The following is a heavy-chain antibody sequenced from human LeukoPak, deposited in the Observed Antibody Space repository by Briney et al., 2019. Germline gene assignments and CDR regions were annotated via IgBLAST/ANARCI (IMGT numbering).Heavy chain of an antibody. CDR3: ARTRGDGHFDY. D-gene: IGHD5-24*01. J-gene: IGHJ4*02. CDR1: GGSISTYY. Sequence: PSETLSLTCTVSGGSISTYYWSWIRQPPEKGPEWIGYVYSSGSTNYNPSLKSRVAISIDTSKNQFSLNLGSVTAADTAVYYCARTRGDGHFDYWGQGTLVTVSS. CDR2: VYSSGST. V-gene: IGHV4-59*01.